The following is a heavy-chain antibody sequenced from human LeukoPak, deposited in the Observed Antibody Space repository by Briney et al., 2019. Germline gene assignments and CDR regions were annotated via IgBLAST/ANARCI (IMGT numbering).Heavy chain of an antibody. V-gene: IGHV3-23*01. CDR1: GFTFSSYA. CDR3: AKDQILTGYYNAKNYYYYYGMDV. J-gene: IGHJ6*04. CDR2: ISGSGGST. D-gene: IGHD3-9*01. Sequence: GGSLRLSCAASGFTFSSYAMSWVRQAPGKGLEWVSAISGSGGSTYYADSVKGRFTISRDNSENTLYLQMNSLRAEDTAVYYCAKDQILTGYYNAKNYYYYYGMDVWGKGTTVTVSS.